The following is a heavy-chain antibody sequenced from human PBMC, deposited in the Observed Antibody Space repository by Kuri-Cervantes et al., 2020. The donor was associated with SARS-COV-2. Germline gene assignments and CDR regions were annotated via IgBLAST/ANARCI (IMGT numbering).Heavy chain of an antibody. V-gene: IGHV3-23*01. J-gene: IGHJ6*03. D-gene: IGHD1-7*01. CDR1: GFTFSTYA. CDR3: ARTSWASGIGPLSYYYYYMDV. CDR2: ISRSGAST. Sequence: GESLKISCTASGFTFSTYAMDWVRQAPGKGLEWVSAISRSGASTYYADSVKGRFTISRDNSRNTLNLQMNSLRAEDTAVYYCARTSWASGIGPLSYYYYYMDVWGKGTTVTVSS.